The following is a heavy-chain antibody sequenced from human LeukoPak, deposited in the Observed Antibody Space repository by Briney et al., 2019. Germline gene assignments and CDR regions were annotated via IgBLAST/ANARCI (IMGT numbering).Heavy chain of an antibody. CDR2: INHSGST. Sequence: KTSETLSLTCTVSGGSISSSSYYWGWIRQPPGKGLEWIGEINHSGSTNYNPSLKSRVTISVDTSKNQFSLKLSSVTAADTAVYYCARQVVDIVATITGTFDYWGQGTLVTVSS. CDR1: GGSISSSSYY. V-gene: IGHV4-39*01. D-gene: IGHD5-12*01. J-gene: IGHJ4*02. CDR3: ARQVVDIVATITGTFDY.